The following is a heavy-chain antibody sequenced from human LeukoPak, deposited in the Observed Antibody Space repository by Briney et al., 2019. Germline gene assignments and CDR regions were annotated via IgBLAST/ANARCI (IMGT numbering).Heavy chain of an antibody. V-gene: IGHV4-59*11. CDR3: ARQIYFCGGGSCYYFDH. CDR2: VYYSGSS. D-gene: IGHD2-15*01. CDR1: GGSISSHY. J-gene: IGHJ4*02. Sequence: PSETLSLTCTVSGGSISSHYWSWIRQPPGKGLEWIGYVYYSGSSNYNPSLKSRVTISLDTSKNQFSLKLSSVTAADTAVYYCARQIYFCGGGSCYYFDHWGQGTLVTVSS.